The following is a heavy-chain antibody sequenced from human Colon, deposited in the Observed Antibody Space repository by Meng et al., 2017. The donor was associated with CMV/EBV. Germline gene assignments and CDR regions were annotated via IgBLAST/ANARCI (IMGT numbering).Heavy chain of an antibody. CDR3: VRDGRKYAFDY. V-gene: IGHV3-48*03. J-gene: IGHJ4*02. CDR2: ISSSVSTI. CDR1: GFTFSSYE. Sequence: GESLKISCAASGFTFSSYEMNWVRQAPGKGLEWVSYISSSVSTIYYADSVKGRFTISRDNAKNSLYLQMNSLKTEDTAVYYCVRDGRKYAFDYWGQGTLVTVSS. D-gene: IGHD2-8*01.